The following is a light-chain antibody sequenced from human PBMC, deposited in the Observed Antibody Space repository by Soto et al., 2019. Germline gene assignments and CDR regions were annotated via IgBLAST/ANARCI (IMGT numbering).Light chain of an antibody. J-gene: IGKJ3*01. CDR3: QQTSSAPFT. CDR1: QNINTY. Sequence: DIQMTQSPYSLSAAVGDRVTIACRASQNINTYWNWHPPKPGKPPKLLIFHAASLQNGVPSRFSGGGSRTDFTLTITSLQPEDFATYYCQQTSSAPFTFGPGTKVDIK. CDR2: HAA. V-gene: IGKV1-39*01.